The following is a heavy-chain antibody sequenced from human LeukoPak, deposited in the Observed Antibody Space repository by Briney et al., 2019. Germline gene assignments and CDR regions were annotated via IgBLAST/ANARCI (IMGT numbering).Heavy chain of an antibody. CDR2: IYTSGSI. Sequence: SETLSLTCTVSGGSISSYYWSWIRQPAGKGLEWIGRIYTSGSINYNPSLKSRVTISVDKSKNQFSLKLSSVTAADTAVYYCARVRLEYYFDYWGQGTLVTVSS. J-gene: IGHJ4*02. CDR3: ARVRLEYYFDY. D-gene: IGHD5-24*01. CDR1: GGSISSYY. V-gene: IGHV4-4*07.